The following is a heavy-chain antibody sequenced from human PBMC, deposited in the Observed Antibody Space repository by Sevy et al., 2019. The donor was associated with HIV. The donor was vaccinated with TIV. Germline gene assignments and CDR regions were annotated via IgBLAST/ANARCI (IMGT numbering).Heavy chain of an antibody. Sequence: KQSQTLSLTCTVSGGSISTYYWSWIRQPPGKGLEWIGYIYYSGSTNYNPSLKSRVTISVDTSKNQFSLRLSSVTAADTAVYYCARESDFSGGNPSFDYWGQGTLVTVSS. CDR2: IYYSGST. CDR1: GGSISTYY. D-gene: IGHD6-25*01. J-gene: IGHJ4*02. V-gene: IGHV4-59*01. CDR3: ARESDFSGGNPSFDY.